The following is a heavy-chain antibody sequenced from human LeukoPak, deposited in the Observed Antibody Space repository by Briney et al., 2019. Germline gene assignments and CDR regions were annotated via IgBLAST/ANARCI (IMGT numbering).Heavy chain of an antibody. CDR3: AKGAGYSSGWYVDY. D-gene: IGHD6-19*01. CDR1: GFTFSSYG. J-gene: IGHJ4*02. CDR2: ISYDGSNK. Sequence: GGSLRLSCAASGFTFSSYGMHWVRQAPGKGLEWVAVISYDGSNKYYADSVKGRFTISRDNSKNTLYLQMNSLRAEDTAVYYCAKGAGYSSGWYVDYWGQGTLVTVSS. V-gene: IGHV3-30*18.